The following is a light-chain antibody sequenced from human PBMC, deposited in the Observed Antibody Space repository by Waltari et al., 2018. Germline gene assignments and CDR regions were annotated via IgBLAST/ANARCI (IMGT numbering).Light chain of an antibody. CDR3: QQYNNWPRT. J-gene: IGKJ1*01. CDR2: GAY. Sequence: ETLMTQSPATLSLTPGERATLSCRARQDVERLLAWYQQRPGQAPRLLISGAYTRAPGVPARFSGSGSGTEFTLTITSLQPEDFAHYFCQQYNNWPRTFGPGTRVEL. V-gene: IGKV3-15*01. CDR1: QDVERL.